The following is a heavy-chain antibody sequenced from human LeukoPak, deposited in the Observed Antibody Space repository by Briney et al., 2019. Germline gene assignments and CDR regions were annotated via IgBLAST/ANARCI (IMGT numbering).Heavy chain of an antibody. CDR2: IYYRGST. CDR1: GGSISSGDYY. J-gene: IGHJ3*02. V-gene: IGHV4-30-4*08. CDR3: ASHYSSGAFDI. Sequence: SETLSLTCTVSGGSISSGDYYWSWIRQPPGKGLEWIGYIYYRGSTYYNPSLKSRVTISVDTSKNQFSLKLSSVTAADTAVNYCASHYSSGAFDIWGQGTMVTVSS. D-gene: IGHD2-21*01.